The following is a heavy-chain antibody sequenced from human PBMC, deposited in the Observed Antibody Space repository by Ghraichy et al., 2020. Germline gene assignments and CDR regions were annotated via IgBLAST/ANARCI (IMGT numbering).Heavy chain of an antibody. D-gene: IGHD3-22*01. J-gene: IGHJ4*02. CDR3: AKWLGDYDSSGYH. V-gene: IGHV3-23*01. Sequence: GGSLRLSCAASGFTFSSNAMTWVRQAPGKGLEWVSAISGSAGETYYADSVKGRFTISRDNSKNTLYLQMNSLRAEDTAMYYCAKWLGDYDSSGYHWGQGTLVTVSS. CDR1: GFTFSSNA. CDR2: ISGSAGET.